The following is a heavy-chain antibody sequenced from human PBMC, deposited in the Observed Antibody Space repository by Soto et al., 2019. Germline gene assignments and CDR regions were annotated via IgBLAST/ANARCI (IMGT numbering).Heavy chain of an antibody. D-gene: IGHD2-2*02. CDR1: GGSFSGYY. CDR3: ARGSRRYTRTWFDP. J-gene: IGHJ5*02. Sequence: QVQLQQWGAGLLKPSETLSLTCAVYGGSFSGYYWSWIRQPPGKGLEWIGEINHSGSTNYNPSLKSRVPISVERSKNRFSLKLSSVRAADTAVYYCARGSRRYTRTWFDPWGQGTLFTVSS. V-gene: IGHV4-34*01. CDR2: INHSGST.